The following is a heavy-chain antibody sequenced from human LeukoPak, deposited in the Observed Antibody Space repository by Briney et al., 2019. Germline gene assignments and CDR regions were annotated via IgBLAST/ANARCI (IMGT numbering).Heavy chain of an antibody. CDR2: ISYDGSNK. Sequence: GGSLRLSCAASGFTFSSYAMHWVRQAPGKGLEWVAVISYDGSNKYHADSVKGRFTISRDNSKNTLYLQINSLRAEDTAVYYCAKGGGWRPAATDYYYYMDVWGKGTTVTISS. D-gene: IGHD2-2*01. J-gene: IGHJ6*03. V-gene: IGHV3-30*04. CDR1: GFTFSSYA. CDR3: AKGGGWRPAATDYYYYMDV.